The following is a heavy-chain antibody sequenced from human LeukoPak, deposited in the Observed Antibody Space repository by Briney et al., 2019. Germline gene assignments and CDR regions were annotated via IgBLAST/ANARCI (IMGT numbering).Heavy chain of an antibody. D-gene: IGHD1-26*01. J-gene: IGHJ3*02. CDR3: ARLVFRLVGPRRDDAFDI. V-gene: IGHV5-51*01. Sequence: GESLKISCKGSGYSFTSYWIGWVRQMPGKGLEWMGIIYPGDSDTRYSPSFQGQVTISADKSISTAYLQWSSLKASDTAMYYCARLVFRLVGPRRDDAFDIWGQGTMVTVSS. CDR2: IYPGDSDT. CDR1: GYSFTSYW.